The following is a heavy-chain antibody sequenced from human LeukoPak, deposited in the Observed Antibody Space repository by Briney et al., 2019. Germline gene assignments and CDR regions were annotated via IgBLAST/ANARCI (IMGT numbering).Heavy chain of an antibody. CDR3: ARYPLLDY. V-gene: IGHV4-59*01. CDR2: IYYSGST. J-gene: IGHJ4*02. CDR1: GGSIGSYY. D-gene: IGHD2-2*01. Sequence: MTSETLSLTCTVSGGSIGSYYWSWIRQPPGKGLEWIGYIYYSGSTNYNPSLKSRVTISVDTSKNQFSLKLSSVTAADTAVYYCARYPLLDYWGQGTLVTVSS.